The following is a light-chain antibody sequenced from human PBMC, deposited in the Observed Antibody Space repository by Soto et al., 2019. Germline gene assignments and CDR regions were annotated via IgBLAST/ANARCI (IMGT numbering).Light chain of an antibody. CDR1: QSVSSSY. J-gene: IGKJ2*01. Sequence: EIVLTQSPGTLSLSPGERATLSCRASQSVSSSYLAWYQQKPGQAPRLLIYGASSRATGIPDRFSGSGSGTDFTLTISRLEPEDFAVYYCPQYGSSPLSTFGQGTKLEIK. V-gene: IGKV3-20*01. CDR2: GAS. CDR3: PQYGSSPLST.